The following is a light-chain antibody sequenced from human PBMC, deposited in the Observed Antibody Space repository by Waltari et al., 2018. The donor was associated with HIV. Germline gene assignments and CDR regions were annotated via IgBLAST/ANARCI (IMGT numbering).Light chain of an antibody. CDR2: WAS. CDR3: QQYYSTLALT. Sequence: DIVMTQSPDSLAVSLGERATINCTYSQSVLYSSNNKNYLAWYQQKPGQPPKLLIYWASTRESGVPDRFSGSGSGTDFTLTISSLQAEDVAVYYCQQYYSTLALTFGGGTKVEIK. CDR1: QSVLYSSNNKNY. V-gene: IGKV4-1*01. J-gene: IGKJ4*01.